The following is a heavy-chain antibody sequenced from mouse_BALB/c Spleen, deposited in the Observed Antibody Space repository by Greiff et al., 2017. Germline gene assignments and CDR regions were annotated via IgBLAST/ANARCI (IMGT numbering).Heavy chain of an antibody. CDR1: GYAFSSYW. V-gene: IGHV1-80*01. Sequence: VQLQQSGAELVRPGSSVKISCKASGYAFSSYWMNWVKQRPGQGLEWIGQIYPGDGDTNYNGKFKGKATLTADKSSSTAYMQLSSLTSEDSAVYFCARSAVVESRYYAMDYWGQGTSVTVSS. D-gene: IGHD1-1*01. CDR2: IYPGDGDT. CDR3: ARSAVVESRYYAMDY. J-gene: IGHJ4*01.